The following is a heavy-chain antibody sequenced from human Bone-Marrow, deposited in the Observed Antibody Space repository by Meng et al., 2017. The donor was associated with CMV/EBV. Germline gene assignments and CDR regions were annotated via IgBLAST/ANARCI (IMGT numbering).Heavy chain of an antibody. J-gene: IGHJ3*02. D-gene: IGHD1-26*01. CDR3: AKESRAIVGAIGAAFDI. Sequence: GESLKISCAASGFNFSSDAMHWVRQAPGKGLEWVTVISYDGTDKYYADSVKGRFTISRDNSKNTLYLQMNSLRAEDTAVYYCAKESRAIVGAIGAAFDIWGQGTMVTVSS. CDR2: ISYDGTDK. V-gene: IGHV3-30*04. CDR1: GFNFSSDA.